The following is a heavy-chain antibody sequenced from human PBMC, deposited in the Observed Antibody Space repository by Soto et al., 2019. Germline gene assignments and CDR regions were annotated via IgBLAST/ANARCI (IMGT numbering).Heavy chain of an antibody. CDR2: INAANGDT. Sequence: KGSGYAKTRYLVRWRSMKKRQGREWMGWINAANGDTKYSQKFQGRVTITRDPSAITAYMELSSLRSEDTAFYYCARGWNPSLSTGLGIHCEQRIRATHSW. V-gene: IGHV1-3*01. J-gene: IGHJ5*01. CDR1: GYAKTRYL. CDR3: ARGWNPSLSTGLGIHCEQRIRATHS. D-gene: IGHD1-1*01.